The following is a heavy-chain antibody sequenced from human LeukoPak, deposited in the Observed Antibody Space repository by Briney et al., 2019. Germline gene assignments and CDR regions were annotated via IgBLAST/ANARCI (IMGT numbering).Heavy chain of an antibody. CDR3: ARRRAYSSASPHWHFDL. J-gene: IGHJ2*01. CDR1: GESFRGYY. V-gene: IGHV4-34*01. Sequence: AEPLSLTCAVFGESFRGYYWSWIRKSPGKGLEWIGEIKQSGSTNYNPSLKSPVTTSVDTSKNQFSLKLSSVTAADTAVYYCARRRAYSSASPHWHFDLWGRGTPVTVSS. D-gene: IGHD6-19*01. CDR2: IKQSGST.